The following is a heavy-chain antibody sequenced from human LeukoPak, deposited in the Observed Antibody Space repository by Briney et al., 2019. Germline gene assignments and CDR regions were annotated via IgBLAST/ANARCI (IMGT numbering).Heavy chain of an antibody. Sequence: SETLSLTCSVSGDSISSHYWSWIRQTPGKGLEWIGYFYYSGSTKYNPSLKSRVTISVDTSKNQFSLKLRSVTAADTAVYYCARVTGYMIEDYFDNWGQGTLVTVSS. V-gene: IGHV4-59*11. D-gene: IGHD3-22*01. CDR1: GDSISSHY. J-gene: IGHJ4*02. CDR3: ARVTGYMIEDYFDN. CDR2: FYYSGST.